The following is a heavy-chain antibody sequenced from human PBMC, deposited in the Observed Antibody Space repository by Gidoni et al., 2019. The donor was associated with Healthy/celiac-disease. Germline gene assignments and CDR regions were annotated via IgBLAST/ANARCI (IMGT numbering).Heavy chain of an antibody. V-gene: IGHV5-51*01. J-gene: IGHJ4*02. CDR1: GYSFTSYW. Sequence: EVQLVHSGAEAKKPGESLKISCKCSGYSFTSYWIGWGRQLPGKGLEWMGIIYLGDSDTRYSPSFQGQVTISADKSISTAYLQWSSLKASDTAMYYGARQVVGAFDYWGQGTLVTVSS. D-gene: IGHD1-26*01. CDR2: IYLGDSDT. CDR3: ARQVVGAFDY.